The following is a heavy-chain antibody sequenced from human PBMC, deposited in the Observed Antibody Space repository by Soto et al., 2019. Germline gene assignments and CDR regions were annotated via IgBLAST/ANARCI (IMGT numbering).Heavy chain of an antibody. J-gene: IGHJ6*02. CDR3: AREYYDFWSGYYGGPYGMDV. D-gene: IGHD3-3*01. CDR1: GGSISSGGYY. V-gene: IGHV4-31*03. CDR2: IYYSGST. Sequence: QVQLQESGPGLVKPSQTLSLTCTVSGGSISSGGYYWSWIRQHPGKGLEWIGYIYYSGSTYYNPSLKSRVTISVDTSKNQFSLKLSSVTAADTAVYYCAREYYDFWSGYYGGPYGMDVWGQGTTVTVSS.